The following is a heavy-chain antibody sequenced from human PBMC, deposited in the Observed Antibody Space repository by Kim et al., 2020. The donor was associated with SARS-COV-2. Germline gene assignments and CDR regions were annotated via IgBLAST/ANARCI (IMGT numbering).Heavy chain of an antibody. CDR3: ATYDILTGYYKNGMDV. Sequence: ASVKVSCKASGYTFTSYYMHWVRQAPGQGLEWMGIINPSGGSTSYAQKFQGRVTMTRDTSTSTVYMELSSLRSEDTAVYYCATYDILTGYYKNGMDVWGQGTTVTVSS. CDR2: INPSGGST. CDR1: GYTFTSYY. J-gene: IGHJ6*02. V-gene: IGHV1-46*01. D-gene: IGHD3-9*01.